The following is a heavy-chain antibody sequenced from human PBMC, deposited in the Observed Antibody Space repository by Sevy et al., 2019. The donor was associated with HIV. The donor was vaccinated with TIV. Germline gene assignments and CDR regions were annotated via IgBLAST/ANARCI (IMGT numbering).Heavy chain of an antibody. CDR2: FDPEDDEK. D-gene: IGHD3-22*01. V-gene: IGHV1-24*01. J-gene: IGHJ4*02. CDR3: TTTNDYYDTSGYPFDS. CDR1: GYTLTELS. Sequence: ASVKVSCKVSGYTLTELSMHWVRQAPGKGLEWMGTFDPEDDEKIYAQKFQGRVTMTEDTSTDTAYMELSRLRSQHTAVHYCTTTNDYYDTSGYPFDSCGQVTLVTVSS.